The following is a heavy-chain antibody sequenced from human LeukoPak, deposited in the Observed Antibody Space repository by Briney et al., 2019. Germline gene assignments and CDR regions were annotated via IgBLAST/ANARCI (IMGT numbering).Heavy chain of an antibody. CDR2: TYYRSKWHN. CDR3: ARDGRIAAAGTGWFDP. J-gene: IGHJ5*02. V-gene: IGHV6-1*01. Sequence: SQTLSLTCAISGDSVSSNSAAWNWIRQSPSRGLEWLGRTYYRSKWHNDYAVSVKSRITINPDTSKNQFSLQLNSVTPEDTAVYYCARDGRIAAAGTGWFDPWGQGTLVTVSS. CDR1: GDSVSSNSAA. D-gene: IGHD6-13*01.